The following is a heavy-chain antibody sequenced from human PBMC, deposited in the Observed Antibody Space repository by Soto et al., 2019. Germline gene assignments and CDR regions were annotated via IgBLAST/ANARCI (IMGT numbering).Heavy chain of an antibody. CDR2: IHHSGSI. CDR1: GGSISSDYYH. CDR3: AREEDGGDSLDV. J-gene: IGHJ6*02. V-gene: IGHV4-30-4*08. D-gene: IGHD2-21*02. Sequence: PSETLSITCTVSGGSISSDYYHWTWIRQSPGKGLEWIGYIHHSGSILYNPSLKSRLTISVDTSKNQFSLHLTSVTAADTAVYFCAREEDGGDSLDVWGQGNTVTVSS.